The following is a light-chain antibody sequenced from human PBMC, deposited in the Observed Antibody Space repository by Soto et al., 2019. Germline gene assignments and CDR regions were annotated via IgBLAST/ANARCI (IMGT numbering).Light chain of an antibody. J-gene: IGLJ1*01. V-gene: IGLV2-8*01. Sequence: QSVLTQPPSASGSPGQSVTISCPGTSSDVGGYDYVSWYQQRPGKAPKLLIHEVTKRPSGVPDRFSGSKSGNTASLTVSGLQAEDEPYYYCSSYAGRTLYVFGTGTNVTVL. CDR3: SSYAGRTLYV. CDR1: SSDVGGYDY. CDR2: EVT.